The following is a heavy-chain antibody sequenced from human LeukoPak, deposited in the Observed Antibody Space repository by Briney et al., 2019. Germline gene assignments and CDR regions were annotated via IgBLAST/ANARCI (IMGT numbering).Heavy chain of an antibody. CDR2: VNGDGTTT. Sequence: GGSLRLSCAASGFTFSSYWMHWVRQVPGKGLVWVSRVNGDGTTTTNADSVKGRFTISRDNAKNTLYLQMNSLRVEDSAVYYCAREVGSGWPIDYWGQGTLVTVSS. CDR3: AREVGSGWPIDY. J-gene: IGHJ4*02. D-gene: IGHD6-19*01. CDR1: GFTFSSYW. V-gene: IGHV3-74*01.